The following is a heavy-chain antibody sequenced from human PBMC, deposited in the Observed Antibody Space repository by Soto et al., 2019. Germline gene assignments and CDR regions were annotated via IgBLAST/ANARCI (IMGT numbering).Heavy chain of an antibody. CDR2: ISGSGGST. Sequence: HPGGSLRLSCAASGFTFSSYAMSWVRQAPGKGLERVSAISGSGGSTYYADSVKGRFTISRDNSKNTLYLQMNSLRAEDTAVYYCAKDRGKERGYSYGYGYWGQGTLVTVSS. V-gene: IGHV3-23*01. J-gene: IGHJ4*02. CDR3: AKDRGKERGYSYGYGY. D-gene: IGHD5-18*01. CDR1: GFTFSSYA.